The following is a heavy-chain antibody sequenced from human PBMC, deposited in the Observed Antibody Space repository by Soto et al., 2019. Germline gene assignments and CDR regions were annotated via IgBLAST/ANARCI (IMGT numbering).Heavy chain of an antibody. J-gene: IGHJ3*02. CDR2: IDPSDSYT. V-gene: IGHV5-10-1*01. CDR1: GYSFTSYW. Sequence: LKISCKGSGYSFTSYWISWVRQMPGKGLEWMGRIDPSDSYTNYSPSFQGHVTISADRSISTAYLQWSSLKASDTAMYYCARRYYDFWSGRAFDIWGQGTMVTVSS. D-gene: IGHD3-3*01. CDR3: ARRYYDFWSGRAFDI.